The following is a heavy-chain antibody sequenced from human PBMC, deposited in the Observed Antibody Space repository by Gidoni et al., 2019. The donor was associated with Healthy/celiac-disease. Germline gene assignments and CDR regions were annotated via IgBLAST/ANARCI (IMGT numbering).Heavy chain of an antibody. CDR2: VVVGSGNT. J-gene: IGHJ6*02. D-gene: IGHD3-10*01. CDR1: GFTFTSSA. Sequence: QMQLVQSGPEVKKPGTSVKVSCKASGFTFTSSAMQWVRRARGQRLEWIGWVVVGSGNTNYAQKFQERVTITRDMSTSTAYMELSSLRSEDTAVYYCAAFYQDGSGSYYHDYYYYYGMDVWGQGTTVTVSS. V-gene: IGHV1-58*02. CDR3: AAFYQDGSGSYYHDYYYYYGMDV.